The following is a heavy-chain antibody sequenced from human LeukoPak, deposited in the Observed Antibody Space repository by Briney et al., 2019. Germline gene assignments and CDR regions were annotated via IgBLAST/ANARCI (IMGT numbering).Heavy chain of an antibody. CDR3: ARDNYYDSSGYYPYDAFDI. D-gene: IGHD3-22*01. CDR2: IWYDGSNK. J-gene: IGHJ3*02. Sequence: PGGSLRLSCAASGFTFSSYGMHWVRQAPGKGLEWVEVIWYDGSNKYHADSVKGRFTISRGNSKNTLYLQMNSLRAEDTAVYYCARDNYYDSSGYYPYDAFDIWGQGTMVTVSS. CDR1: GFTFSSYG. V-gene: IGHV3-33*01.